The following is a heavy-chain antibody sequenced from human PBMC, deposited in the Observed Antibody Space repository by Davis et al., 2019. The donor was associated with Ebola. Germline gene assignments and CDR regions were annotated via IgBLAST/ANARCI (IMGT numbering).Heavy chain of an antibody. CDR3: ARRYSGRYSYHYGMDV. D-gene: IGHD1-26*01. CDR2: IHYSGST. V-gene: IGHV4-59*12. J-gene: IGHJ6*04. Sequence: MPSETLSLTCTVSGGSISSYYWNWIRQPPGKGLEFMGYIHYSGSTNYSPSLKSRVTISVDTSKNQFSLKLTSVTAADTAIYYCARRYSGRYSYHYGMDVWGKGTTVTVSS. CDR1: GGSISSYY.